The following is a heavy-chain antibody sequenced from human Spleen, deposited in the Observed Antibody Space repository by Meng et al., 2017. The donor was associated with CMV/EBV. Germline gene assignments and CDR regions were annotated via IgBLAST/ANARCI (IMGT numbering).Heavy chain of an antibody. Sequence: GGSLRLSCAASGFTFSAYGMHWVRQAPGKGLEGVAGLWYDGSDESYGDSVKGRFTISRDNSKKMLYLQMNSLRVDDTAVYYCATHRGGSPQFYGMDVWGQGTTVTVS. CDR3: ATHRGGSPQFYGMDV. V-gene: IGHV3-33*03. CDR2: LWYDGSDE. J-gene: IGHJ6*02. D-gene: IGHD1-14*01. CDR1: GFTFSAYG.